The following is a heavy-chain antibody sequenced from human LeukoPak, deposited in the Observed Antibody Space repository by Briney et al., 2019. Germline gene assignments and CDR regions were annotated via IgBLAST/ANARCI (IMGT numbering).Heavy chain of an antibody. CDR1: GGSISSYY. CDR2: IYYSGST. V-gene: IGHV4-59*01. D-gene: IGHD2-21*01. CDR3: ASSYLRYSLDAFDT. Sequence: PSETLFLTCTVSGGSISSYYWSWIRQPPGKGLEWIGYIYYSGSTNYNPSLKNRVTISVDTSKNQFSLKLSSVTAADTAVYYCASSYLRYSLDAFDTWGQGTMVTASS. J-gene: IGHJ3*02.